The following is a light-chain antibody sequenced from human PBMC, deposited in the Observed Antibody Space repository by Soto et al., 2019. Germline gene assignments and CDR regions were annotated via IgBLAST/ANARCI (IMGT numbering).Light chain of an antibody. CDR3: NSYTSTSARV. J-gene: IGLJ3*02. CDR1: SSDVGAYNY. CDR2: EVS. Sequence: QSVLTQPASVSGSPGQSITISCTGTSSDVGAYNYVSWYQQHSGKAPKLMIYEVSNRPSGVSNRFSGSKSGNTASLTISGLQAEDEADYYCNSYTSTSARVFGGGTKLTVL. V-gene: IGLV2-14*01.